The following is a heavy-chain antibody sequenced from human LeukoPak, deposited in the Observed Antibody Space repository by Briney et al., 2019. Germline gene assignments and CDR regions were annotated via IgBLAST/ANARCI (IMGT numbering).Heavy chain of an antibody. Sequence: GGSLRLSCAASGFTFSSYWMSWVRQAPGEGLEWVANIKQDGSEKYYVDSVNGRFTISRDNAKNSLYLQMNSLRAEDTAIYYCATDSPETAAFDYWGQGTLVTVSS. V-gene: IGHV3-7*01. CDR2: IKQDGSEK. J-gene: IGHJ4*02. CDR3: ATDSPETAAFDY. D-gene: IGHD1-1*01. CDR1: GFTFSSYW.